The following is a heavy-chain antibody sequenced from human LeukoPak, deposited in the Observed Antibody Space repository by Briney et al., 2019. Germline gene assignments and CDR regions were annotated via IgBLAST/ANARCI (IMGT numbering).Heavy chain of an antibody. CDR1: GYTFTGYY. D-gene: IGHD2-2*02. Sequence: ASVKVSCKASGYTFTGYYMHWVRQAPGQGLEWMGWINPNSGGTNYAQKFQGRVTMTRDTPISTAYMELSRLRSDDTAVYYCARNCSSTSCYNPFDYWGQGTLVTVSS. J-gene: IGHJ4*02. V-gene: IGHV1-2*02. CDR3: ARNCSSTSCYNPFDY. CDR2: INPNSGGT.